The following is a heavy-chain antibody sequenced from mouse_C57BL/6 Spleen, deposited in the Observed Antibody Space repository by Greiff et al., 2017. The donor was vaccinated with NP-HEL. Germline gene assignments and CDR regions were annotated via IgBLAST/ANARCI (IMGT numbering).Heavy chain of an antibody. CDR2: ISDGGSYT. J-gene: IGHJ2*01. D-gene: IGHD1-1*01. CDR3: ARDEGYDGSSVVY. Sequence: EVHLVESGGGLVKPGGSLKLSCAASGFTFSSYAMSWVRQTPETRLEWVATISDGGSYTYYPDNVKGRFTISRDNAKNNLYLQMSHLKSEDTAMYYCARDEGYDGSSVVYLSQGATPTDSS. V-gene: IGHV5-4*01. CDR1: GFTFSSYA.